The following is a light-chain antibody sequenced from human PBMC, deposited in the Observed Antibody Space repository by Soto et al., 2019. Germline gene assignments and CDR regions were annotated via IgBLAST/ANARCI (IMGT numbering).Light chain of an antibody. CDR2: DVS. CDR3: SSYGGASAPVL. Sequence: QSALTQPASVSGSPGQSITISCTRTSSDVGAYNYVSWYQHHPGKVPKLMIYDVSHRPSGVSNRFSGSKSGNSASLTISGLQADDEADYYCSSYGGASAPVLFGGGTKVTVL. J-gene: IGLJ3*02. CDR1: SSDVGAYNY. V-gene: IGLV2-14*03.